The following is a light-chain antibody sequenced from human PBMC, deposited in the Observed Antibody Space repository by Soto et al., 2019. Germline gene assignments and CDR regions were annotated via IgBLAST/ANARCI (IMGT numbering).Light chain of an antibody. CDR3: SSYTSSSTLS. CDR1: SSDVGGYNY. J-gene: IGLJ1*01. CDR2: EVS. Sequence: QSALTQPASVSGSPGQSITISCTGTSSDVGGYNYVSWYQQHPGKAPKLMIYEVSNRPSGVSNRFSGSKSGNTASLTISGLQAEDEADYYCSSYTSSSTLSFGTGTKLTGL. V-gene: IGLV2-14*01.